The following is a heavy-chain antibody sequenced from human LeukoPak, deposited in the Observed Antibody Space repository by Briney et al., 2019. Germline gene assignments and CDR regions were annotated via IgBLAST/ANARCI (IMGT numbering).Heavy chain of an antibody. CDR3: ARSVVVAATGLDY. Sequence: GASVKVSCKASGYTFTGYYMHWVRQAPGQGLEWMGIINPSGGSTSYAQKFQGRVTITADKSTSTAYMELSSLRSEDTAVYYCARSVVVAATGLDYWGQGTLVTVSS. D-gene: IGHD2-15*01. CDR1: GYTFTGYY. V-gene: IGHV1-46*01. J-gene: IGHJ4*02. CDR2: INPSGGST.